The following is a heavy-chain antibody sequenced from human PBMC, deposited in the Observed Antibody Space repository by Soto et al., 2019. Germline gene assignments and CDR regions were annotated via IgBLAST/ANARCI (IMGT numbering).Heavy chain of an antibody. J-gene: IGHJ5*02. CDR3: ARKYSSSSGWFDP. CDR2: IYYSGST. Sequence: SETLSLTCTVSGGSISSYYWSWIRQPPGKGLEWIGYIYYSGSTNYNPSLKSRVTISVDTSKNQFSLKLSSVTAADTAVYYCARKYSSSSGWFDPWGQGTLVTVSS. V-gene: IGHV4-59*08. D-gene: IGHD6-6*01. CDR1: GGSISSYY.